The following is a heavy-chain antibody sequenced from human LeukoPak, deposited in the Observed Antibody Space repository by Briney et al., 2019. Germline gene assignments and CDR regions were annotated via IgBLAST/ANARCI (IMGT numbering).Heavy chain of an antibody. D-gene: IGHD6-13*01. CDR2: IYHSGST. Sequence: SQTLSLTCALSGGSISSGGYSWSWIRQPPGKGLEWIEYIYHSGSTYYNPSLKSRVTISVDRSKNQFSLKLSSVTAADTAVYYCARLVAATGNFDYWGQGTLVTVSS. CDR3: ARLVAATGNFDY. J-gene: IGHJ4*02. CDR1: GGSISSGGYS. V-gene: IGHV4-30-2*01.